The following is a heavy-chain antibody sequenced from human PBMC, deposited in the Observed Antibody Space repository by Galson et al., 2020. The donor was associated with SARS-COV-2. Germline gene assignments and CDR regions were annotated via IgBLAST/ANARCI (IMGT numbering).Heavy chain of an antibody. V-gene: IGHV4-61*02. D-gene: IGHD3-22*01. J-gene: IGHJ5*02. CDR1: GDSIISGAYY. Sequence: SETLSLTCTVSGDSIISGAYYWSWIRQPAGKGLEWIGRIYTTTGGTNYNPSLKSRVTISVDTSKNQFSLRLTSVTAAHTAVYYCAGGRPMMTSWGQGTLVTVSS. CDR3: AGGRPMMTS. CDR2: IYTTTGGT.